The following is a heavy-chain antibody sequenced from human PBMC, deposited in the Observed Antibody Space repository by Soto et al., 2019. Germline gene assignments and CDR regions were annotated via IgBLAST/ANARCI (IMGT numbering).Heavy chain of an antibody. CDR1: GFSLSTSGVG. CDR3: AHSLYDYVWGTNWFDP. J-gene: IGHJ5*02. Sequence: QITLKESGPTLVKPTQTLTLTCTFSGFSLSTSGVGVGWIRQPPGKALEWLALIYWDDDKRYSPSLKSRLTITTDTSKNQVVLTMTTMDPVDTATYYCAHSLYDYVWGTNWFDPWGQGTLVTVSS. V-gene: IGHV2-5*02. CDR2: IYWDDDK. D-gene: IGHD3-16*01.